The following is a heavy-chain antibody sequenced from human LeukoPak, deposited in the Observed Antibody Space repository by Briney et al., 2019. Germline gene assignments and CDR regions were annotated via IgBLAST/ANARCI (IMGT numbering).Heavy chain of an antibody. CDR2: INHSGNT. V-gene: IGHV4-39*07. CDR1: GGSISSSSYY. D-gene: IGHD3-22*01. Sequence: SETLSLTCTVSGGSISSSSYYWSWIRQPPGKGLEWIGEINHSGNTNYNPSLKSRVTISVDTSKNQFSLKLSSVTAADTAVYYCARGWGYYDSSGYHDYWGQGTLVTVSS. J-gene: IGHJ4*02. CDR3: ARGWGYYDSSGYHDY.